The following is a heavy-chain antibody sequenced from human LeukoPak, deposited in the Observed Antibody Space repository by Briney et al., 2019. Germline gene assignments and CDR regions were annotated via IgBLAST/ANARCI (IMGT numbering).Heavy chain of an antibody. CDR2: ISSSSSYI. D-gene: IGHD3-9*01. V-gene: IGHV3-21*01. Sequence: GGSLRLFCAASGVTFSSYSMNWVRQAPGKGLEWVSSISSSSSYIYYADSVKGRFTISRDNAKNSLYLQMNSLGAEDTAVYYCARDDYYDILTGLPGLDYWGQGTLVTVSS. CDR3: ARDDYYDILTGLPGLDY. J-gene: IGHJ4*02. CDR1: GVTFSSYS.